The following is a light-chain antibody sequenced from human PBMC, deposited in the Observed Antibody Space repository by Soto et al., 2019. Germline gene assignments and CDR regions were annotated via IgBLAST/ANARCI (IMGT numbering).Light chain of an antibody. V-gene: IGKV1-5*01. CDR2: DAT. CDR1: QTIISW. CDR3: QQYNSYPWT. Sequence: IQMTQSPSSLSASVGDRVTITFRAIQTIISWLAWYQQKPGKAPKLLIHDATILESGVPSRFSGSGSGTELTLTISSLQPDDSAAYYCQQYNSYPWTFGQGTKVDIK. J-gene: IGKJ1*01.